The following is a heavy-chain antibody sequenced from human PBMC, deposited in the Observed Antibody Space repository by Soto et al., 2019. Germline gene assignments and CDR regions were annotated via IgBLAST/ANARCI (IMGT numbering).Heavy chain of an antibody. CDR2: IVPGSGTA. J-gene: IGHJ6*02. CDR3: AKLIFGVVHAPLDV. D-gene: IGHD3-3*01. V-gene: IGHV1-58*01. CDR1: GFTFTSSA. Sequence: SVKVSCKASGFTFTSSAVQWVRQARGQGLEWMGWIVPGSGTANYAQKFQGRVTITADESTSTAYMELSSLRSEDTAVYYCAKLIFGVVHAPLDVWGQGTTVTVSS.